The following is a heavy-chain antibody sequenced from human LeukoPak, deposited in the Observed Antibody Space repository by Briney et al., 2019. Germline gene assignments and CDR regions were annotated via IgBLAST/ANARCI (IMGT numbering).Heavy chain of an antibody. D-gene: IGHD3-10*01. CDR3: ARGTPVRGVIITYYYYYYYMDV. Sequence: EASVKVSCKASGGTFSSYAISWVRQAPGQGLEWMGWMNPNSGNTGYAQKFRGRVTMTRNTSISTAYMELSSLRSEDTAVYYCARGTPVRGVIITYYYYYYYMDVWGKGTTVTISS. CDR1: GGTFSSYA. J-gene: IGHJ6*03. CDR2: MNPNSGNT. V-gene: IGHV1-8*02.